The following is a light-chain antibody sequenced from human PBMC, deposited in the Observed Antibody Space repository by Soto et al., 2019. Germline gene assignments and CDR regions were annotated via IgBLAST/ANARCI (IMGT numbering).Light chain of an antibody. V-gene: IGLV2-14*01. CDR3: ASYTSDTSRL. CDR1: SNDVGRYSY. Sequence: QSVLAQPASVSESPGQSITISCTGSSNDVGRYSYVSWYQQHPGKIPKLIIYEVSLRPSGISDRFSASKSGNTASLTISGLQAEDEADYYCASYTSDTSRLFGTGTKLTVL. J-gene: IGLJ1*01. CDR2: EVS.